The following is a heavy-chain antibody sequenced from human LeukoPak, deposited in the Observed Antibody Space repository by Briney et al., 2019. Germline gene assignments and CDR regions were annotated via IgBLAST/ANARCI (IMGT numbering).Heavy chain of an antibody. CDR3: ATRGGYPPNYGMDV. CDR2: FDPEDGET. J-gene: IGHJ6*02. V-gene: IGHV1-24*01. D-gene: IGHD3-22*01. Sequence: ASVKVSCKVSGYTLTELSMHWVRQAPGKGLEWMGGFDPEDGETTYAQKFQGRVTMTEDTSTDTAYMELSSLRSEDTAVYYCATRGGYPPNYGMDVWGQGTTVTVSS. CDR1: GYTLTELS.